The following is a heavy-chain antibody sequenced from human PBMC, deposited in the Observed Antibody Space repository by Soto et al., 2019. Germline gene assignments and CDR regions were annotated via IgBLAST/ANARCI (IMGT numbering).Heavy chain of an antibody. CDR2: ISGGGGSTI. V-gene: IGHV3-11*01. Sequence: RLSCAASGFTFSDYYMSWIRQSPGKGLEWVSYISGGGGSTISYADSVKGRFTISRDNAQNSLYLQMNSLRAEDTAVYYCARVRGYYDSSGFDYWGRGALVTVYS. D-gene: IGHD3-22*01. CDR3: ARVRGYYDSSGFDY. J-gene: IGHJ4*02. CDR1: GFTFSDYY.